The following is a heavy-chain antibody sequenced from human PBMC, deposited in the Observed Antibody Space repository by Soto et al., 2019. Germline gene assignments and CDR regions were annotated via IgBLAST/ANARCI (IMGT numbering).Heavy chain of an antibody. Sequence: GGSLRLSCAASGFTFSSYGMHWVRQAPGKGLEWVAVIWYDGSNKYYADSVKGRFTISRDNSKNTLYLQMNSLRAEDTAVYYCARSKAGYYSGGSCYSARGDWFDPWGQGTLVTV. V-gene: IGHV3-33*01. CDR1: GFTFSSYG. D-gene: IGHD2-15*01. CDR3: ARSKAGYYSGGSCYSARGDWFDP. CDR2: IWYDGSNK. J-gene: IGHJ5*02.